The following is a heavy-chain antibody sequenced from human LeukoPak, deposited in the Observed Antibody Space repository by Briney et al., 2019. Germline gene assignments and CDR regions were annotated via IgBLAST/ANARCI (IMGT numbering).Heavy chain of an antibody. J-gene: IGHJ6*03. V-gene: IGHV3-15*01. CDR3: TTERADIVVVPAASPYMDV. Sequence: GGSLRLSCVASGFTFDDFTMHWVRQRPGKGLEWVGRIKSKTDGGTTDYAAPVKGRFTISRDDSKNTLYLQMNSLKTEDTAVYYCTTERADIVVVPAASPYMDVWGKGTTVTVSS. D-gene: IGHD2-2*01. CDR1: GFTFDDFT. CDR2: IKSKTDGGTT.